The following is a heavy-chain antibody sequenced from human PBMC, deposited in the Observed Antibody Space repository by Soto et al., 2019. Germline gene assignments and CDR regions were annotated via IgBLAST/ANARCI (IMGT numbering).Heavy chain of an antibody. V-gene: IGHV3-23*05. J-gene: IGHJ4*02. CDR3: VSWVIGHFDN. D-gene: IGHD3-16*01. Sequence: GGSLRLSCAASGITFNRHSMMWVRQTPGTGLEWVSTIDPSGSNTHYGDSVKGRFTISRDNSRNTLSLQMNRLRVADTALYYCVSWVIGHFDNWGQGTPVTVSS. CDR1: GITFNRHS. CDR2: IDPSGSNT.